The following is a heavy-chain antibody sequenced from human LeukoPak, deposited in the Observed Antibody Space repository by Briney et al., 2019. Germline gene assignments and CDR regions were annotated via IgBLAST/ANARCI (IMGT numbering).Heavy chain of an antibody. V-gene: IGHV3-21*01. D-gene: IGHD5-12*01. CDR1: GFTFSSYS. Sequence: PGGSLRLSCAASGFTFSSYSMNWVRQAPGKGLEWVSSISSSSSYIYYADSVKGRFTISRDNAKNSLYLQMNSLRAEDTAVYYCARGLYSGYDKQLLCFYWGQGTLVTVSS. CDR3: ARGLYSGYDKQLLCFY. CDR2: ISSSSSYI. J-gene: IGHJ4*02.